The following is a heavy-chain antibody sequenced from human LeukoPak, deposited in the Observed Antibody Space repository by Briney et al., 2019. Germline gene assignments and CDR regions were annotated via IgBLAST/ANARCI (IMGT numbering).Heavy chain of an antibody. J-gene: IGHJ4*02. D-gene: IGHD3-16*01. CDR2: LYYSGST. Sequence: ASETLSLTCTVSGGSIGTYYWSWIRQPPGKGLEWIGYLYYSGSTNYNPSLKSRVTISVDTSKNQFSLKLSSVTAADTAVYYCARHLLRGGLFDYWGQGTLVTVSS. V-gene: IGHV4-59*08. CDR3: ARHLLRGGLFDY. CDR1: GGSIGTYY.